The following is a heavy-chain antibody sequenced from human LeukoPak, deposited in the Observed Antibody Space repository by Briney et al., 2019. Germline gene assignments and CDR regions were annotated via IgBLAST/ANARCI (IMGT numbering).Heavy chain of an antibody. CDR1: GFTFRSSW. J-gene: IGHJ3*02. Sequence: GGSLRLSCAASGFTFRSSWMSWVRLAPGKGLEWVGNIRPDGSEKQYVDSVKGRFTISRDNAKNSLYLQMNSLRAEDTAVYYCAREGTLEAFDIWGQGTMVTVSS. D-gene: IGHD3-16*01. CDR3: AREGTLEAFDI. CDR2: IRPDGSEK. V-gene: IGHV3-7*01.